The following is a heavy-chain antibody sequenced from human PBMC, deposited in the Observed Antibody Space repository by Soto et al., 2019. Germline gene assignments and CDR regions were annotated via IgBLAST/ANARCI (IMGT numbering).Heavy chain of an antibody. V-gene: IGHV4-59*01. CDR2: IFYSGST. Sequence: SETLSLTCPVSGGYISSYDLSWIRQPPGKGLEWIGYIFYSGSTNYNPSLKSRVIISVDTSKNQFSLKLSSVTAADTAVYYCTKSDRGHNYAFYWGQGTLVTVSS. J-gene: IGHJ4*02. CDR1: GGYISSYD. D-gene: IGHD5-18*01. CDR3: TKSDRGHNYAFY.